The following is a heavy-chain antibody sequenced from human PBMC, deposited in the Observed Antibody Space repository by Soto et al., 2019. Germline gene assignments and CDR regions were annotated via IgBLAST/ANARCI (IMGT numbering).Heavy chain of an antibody. CDR1: GFTFSSYG. Sequence: QVQLVESGGGVVQPGRSLRLSCAASGFTFSSYGMHWVRQAPGKGLEWVAVISYDGSNKYYADSVKGRFTISRDNSKNTLYLQMNSLRAEDTAVYYCAKDLSVTMVRGVIITDAFDIWGQGTMVTVSS. D-gene: IGHD3-10*01. CDR2: ISYDGSNK. V-gene: IGHV3-30*18. CDR3: AKDLSVTMVRGVIITDAFDI. J-gene: IGHJ3*02.